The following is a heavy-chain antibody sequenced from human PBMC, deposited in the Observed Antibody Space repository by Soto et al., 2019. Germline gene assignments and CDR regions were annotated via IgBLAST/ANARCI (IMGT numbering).Heavy chain of an antibody. CDR1: GFSFGAFA. Sequence: EVQLSESGGDLVQSGGSLRLSCAASGFSFGAFAMGWARQAPGKGLVWVSSISGSGGNTYYADSVKGRFTISRDNSKSTLYLQMNSLRAEDTAIYYCASRWGYCGDDCYSWDFQHWGQGTLVTVSS. J-gene: IGHJ1*01. CDR3: ASRWGYCGDDCYSWDFQH. CDR2: ISGSGGNT. D-gene: IGHD2-21*02. V-gene: IGHV3-23*01.